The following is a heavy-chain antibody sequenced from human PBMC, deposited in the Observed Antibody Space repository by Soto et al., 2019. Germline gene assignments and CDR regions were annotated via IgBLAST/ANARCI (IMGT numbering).Heavy chain of an antibody. Sequence: QVQLVQSGAEVKKPGASVKVSCKASGYTFTSYDINWVRQATGQGLEWMGWMNPNCGNTGYAQKFQGRVTMTRNTSISTAYMELSSLRSEDTAVYYCARGPSAYDFWSGYGYYYMDVWGKGTTVTVSS. CDR1: GYTFTSYD. D-gene: IGHD3-3*01. CDR3: ARGPSAYDFWSGYGYYYMDV. V-gene: IGHV1-8*01. CDR2: MNPNCGNT. J-gene: IGHJ6*03.